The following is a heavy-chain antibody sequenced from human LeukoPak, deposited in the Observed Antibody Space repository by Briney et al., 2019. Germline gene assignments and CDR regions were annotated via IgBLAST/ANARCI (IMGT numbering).Heavy chain of an antibody. V-gene: IGHV3-30*18. Sequence: PGRSLRLSCGASGFTFSSYGIHWVRQAPGKGLEWVAVISYEGSNKYYADSVKGRLTISRDNSKNTLYLQMNSLRAEDTAVYYCAKEPHYYYDSSGYYDYWGQGTLVTVSS. CDR1: GFTFSSYG. J-gene: IGHJ4*02. CDR3: AKEPHYYYDSSGYYDY. D-gene: IGHD3-22*01. CDR2: ISYEGSNK.